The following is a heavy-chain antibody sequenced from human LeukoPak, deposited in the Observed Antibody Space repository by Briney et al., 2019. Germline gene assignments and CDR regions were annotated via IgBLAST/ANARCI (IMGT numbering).Heavy chain of an antibody. D-gene: IGHD6-13*01. CDR2: ISGSSRHK. V-gene: IGHV3-21*01. Sequence: GGSLRLSCAASGFTFSSYTMNWVRQAPGKGLEWVSSISGSSRHKYYADSVKGRFTISRDDAKNSLYLQMNSLRAEDTAVYYCARTANFAAGYYIDYWGQGTLVTVSS. CDR1: GFTFSSYT. CDR3: ARTANFAAGYYIDY. J-gene: IGHJ4*02.